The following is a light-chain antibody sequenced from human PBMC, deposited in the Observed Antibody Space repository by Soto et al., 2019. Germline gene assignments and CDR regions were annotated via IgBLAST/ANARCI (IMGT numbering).Light chain of an antibody. V-gene: IGLV1-40*01. CDR2: ANS. J-gene: IGLJ1*01. CDR3: QSYDSSLSGYV. CDR1: SSNIGSGYD. Sequence: SVLTQPPSVSGAPGQRVTISCTGSSSNIGSGYDVHWYQQLPGTAPKLLIYANSNRPSGVPDRFSGSKSGTSASLAITGLQAEDEADYYCQSYDSSLSGYVFGTGTKGIV.